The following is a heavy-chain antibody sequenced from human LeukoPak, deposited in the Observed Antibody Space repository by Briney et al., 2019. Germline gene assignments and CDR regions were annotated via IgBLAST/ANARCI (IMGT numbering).Heavy chain of an antibody. CDR3: ARDKSGLFDP. J-gene: IGHJ5*02. D-gene: IGHD3-10*01. V-gene: IGHV4-39*02. Sequence: SETLSLTCTVSGGSISSSSYYWGWIRQPPGKGLEWIGSIYYSGSTYYNPSLKSRVTISVDTSKNQFSLKLSSVTAADTAVYYCARDKSGLFDPWGQGTLVTVSS. CDR2: IYYSGST. CDR1: GGSISSSSYY.